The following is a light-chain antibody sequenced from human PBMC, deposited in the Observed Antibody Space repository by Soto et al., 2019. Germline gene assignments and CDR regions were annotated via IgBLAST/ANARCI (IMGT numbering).Light chain of an antibody. Sequence: QSALTQPASVSGSPGQSITISCAGTNSDIGRYNYVSWYQQHPGEAPKLLIYEVSNRPSGISHRFSGSKSGNTASLTISGLQAEDEGDYYCSSYSSVTTLWVFGGGTKLTVL. CDR3: SSYSSVTTLWV. CDR2: EVS. V-gene: IGLV2-14*01. CDR1: NSDIGRYNY. J-gene: IGLJ3*02.